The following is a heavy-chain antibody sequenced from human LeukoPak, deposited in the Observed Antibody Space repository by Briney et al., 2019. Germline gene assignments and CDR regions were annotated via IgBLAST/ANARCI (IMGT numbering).Heavy chain of an antibody. D-gene: IGHD4-17*01. J-gene: IGHJ4*02. CDR2: ISGDSSDI. CDR1: GFTFKNYA. CDR3: AKSHTMAQSDYGDFGY. Sequence: GGSLRLSCATSGFTFKNYAMNWVRQAPGKGLEWVLSISGDSSDIYYADSVMGRSTISRDNAKNSVYLQINSLRAEDTAVYYCAKSHTMAQSDYGDFGYWGQGTLVTVSS. V-gene: IGHV3-21*01.